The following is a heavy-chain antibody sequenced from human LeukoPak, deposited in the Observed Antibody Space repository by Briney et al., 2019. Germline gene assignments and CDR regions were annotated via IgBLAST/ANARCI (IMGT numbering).Heavy chain of an antibody. J-gene: IGHJ3*02. CDR1: GSTFSNSA. D-gene: IGHD1-20*01. CDR3: AREPDAGITGTTRDAFDI. CDR2: ISGSGGTT. V-gene: IGHV3-23*01. Sequence: GGSLRLSCAASGSTFSNSAMTWVRQAPRKGLEWVSAISGSGGTTYYADSVKGRFTISRDNAKNTLYLQMNSLRAEDTAVYYCAREPDAGITGTTRDAFDIWGQGTMVTVSS.